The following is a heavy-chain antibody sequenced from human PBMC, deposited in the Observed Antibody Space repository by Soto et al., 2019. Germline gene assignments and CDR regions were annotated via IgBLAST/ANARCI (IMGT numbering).Heavy chain of an antibody. CDR1: GGSFSSGAHY. V-gene: IGHV4-31*03. D-gene: IGHD2-15*01. CDR3: AKSPNHIVVVVFDY. Sequence: PSETLSLTCTVSGGSFSSGAHYWSWIRQLPGKGLEWIGYIHYSGSTSYNPSLKSRVTISFDTSKNQFSLKLSSVTAADTAVYYCAKSPNHIVVVVFDYWGQGTLVTVSS. J-gene: IGHJ4*02. CDR2: IHYSGST.